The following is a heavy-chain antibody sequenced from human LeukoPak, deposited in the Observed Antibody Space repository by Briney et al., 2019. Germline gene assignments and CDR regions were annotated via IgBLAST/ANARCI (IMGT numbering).Heavy chain of an antibody. Sequence: PSETLSLTCTVSGGSISGSVYYWGWIRQPPGKDLEWIGSIYYSGSTYYNPSLKSRLTMSVDTSKNQLSLKLSSVTASDTAVYYCARHGGDVTHYYHMDVWGKGTTVTVSS. D-gene: IGHD2-21*02. CDR1: GGSISGSVYY. CDR2: IYYSGST. V-gene: IGHV4-39*01. J-gene: IGHJ6*03. CDR3: ARHGGDVTHYYHMDV.